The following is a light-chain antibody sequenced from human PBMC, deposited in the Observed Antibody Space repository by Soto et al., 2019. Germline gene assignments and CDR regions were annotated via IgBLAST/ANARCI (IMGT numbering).Light chain of an antibody. CDR3: MQGTHWPLT. V-gene: IGKV2-30*01. CDR1: QSLVYTDGNTY. CDR2: RVS. Sequence: DVVMTQSPLSLPVTLGQPASISCRSSQSLVYTDGNTYLSWFQQRPGQSPRRLIYRVSNRDSGVQDRFSGSGSGTDFTLKISRVEGEDVGVYYCMQGTHWPLTFGGGTKVDIK. J-gene: IGKJ4*01.